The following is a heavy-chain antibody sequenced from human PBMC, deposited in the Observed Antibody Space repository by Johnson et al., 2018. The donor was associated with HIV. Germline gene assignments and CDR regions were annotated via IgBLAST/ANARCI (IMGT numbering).Heavy chain of an antibody. CDR2: IYSGGST. CDR1: GFTVIGNY. D-gene: IGHD1-26*01. J-gene: IGHJ3*02. CDR3: ARESGEGGSYSAFRREAFEI. V-gene: IGHV3-53*01. Sequence: VQLVESGGGLIQPGGSLRLSCAASGFTVIGNYMSWVRQVPGKGLDWVSVIYSGGSTYYAYSVKGRFTLSRDNAKNSLYLQMNSLIAEDTAVYYCARESGEGGSYSAFRREAFEIWRQGTMVTVSS.